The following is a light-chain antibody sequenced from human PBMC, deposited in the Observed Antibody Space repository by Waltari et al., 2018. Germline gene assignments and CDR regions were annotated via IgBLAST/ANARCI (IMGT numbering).Light chain of an antibody. CDR3: QSSDSSGNDYV. V-gene: IGLV3-25*03. CDR1: ALSKQH. J-gene: IGLJ1*01. CDR2: KDS. Sequence: SLELTQSPSVAVSPGQTAGITCSGDALSKQHVYWYQQRPGQAPVLVLFKDSERPSGIPERCSCSRSGTTGTLTITGVQAEDEADYYCQSSDSSGNDYVFGPGTKVTVL.